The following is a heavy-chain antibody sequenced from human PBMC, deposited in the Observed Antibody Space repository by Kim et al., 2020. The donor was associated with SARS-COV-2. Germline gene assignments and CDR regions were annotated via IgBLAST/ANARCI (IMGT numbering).Heavy chain of an antibody. CDR3: ARDRPPLNYYGSGSPGHYYYGMDV. J-gene: IGHJ6*02. CDR2: IIPIFGTA. V-gene: IGHV1-69*13. CDR1: GGTFSSYA. D-gene: IGHD3-10*01. Sequence: SVKVSCKASGGTFSSYAISWVRQAPGQGLEWMGGIIPIFGTANYAQKFQGRVTITADESTSTAYMELSSLRSEDTAVYYCARDRPPLNYYGSGSPGHYYYGMDVWGQGTTVTVSS.